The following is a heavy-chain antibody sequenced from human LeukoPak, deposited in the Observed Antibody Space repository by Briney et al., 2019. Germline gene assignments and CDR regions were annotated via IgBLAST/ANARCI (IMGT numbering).Heavy chain of an antibody. CDR3: ARTTEGGYTYGYFYYYYMDV. V-gene: IGHV4-39*07. J-gene: IGHJ6*03. D-gene: IGHD5-18*01. CDR1: GGSISSSSYY. CDR2: IYYSGST. Sequence: TPSETLSLTCTVSGGSISSSSYYWGWIRQPPGKGLEWIGSIYYSGSTYYNPSLKSRVTISVDTSKNQFSLKLSSVTAADTAVYYCARTTEGGYTYGYFYYYYMDVWGKGTTVTISS.